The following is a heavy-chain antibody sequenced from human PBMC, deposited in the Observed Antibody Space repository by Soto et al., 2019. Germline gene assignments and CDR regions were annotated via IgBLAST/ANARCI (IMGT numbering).Heavy chain of an antibody. CDR2: MHYTGFS. D-gene: IGHD1-1*01. CDR1: GDSVTSHY. Sequence: SETLSLTCSFSGDSVTSHYLTWIRQSPEKGLEWIGYMHYTGFSHYNPSLKSRLTLSVDRSKNQFTLQLTSVTAADTAVYYCARAFQVQLEPQPNLFDPWGQGSLVTVSS. CDR3: ARAFQVQLEPQPNLFDP. V-gene: IGHV4-59*02. J-gene: IGHJ5*02.